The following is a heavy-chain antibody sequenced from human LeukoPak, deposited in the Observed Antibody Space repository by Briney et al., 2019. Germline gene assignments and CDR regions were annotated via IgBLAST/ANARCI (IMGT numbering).Heavy chain of an antibody. CDR3: VRDLSSGWAY. D-gene: IGHD3-22*01. J-gene: IGHJ4*01. V-gene: IGHV3-7*01. CDR1: GFSISNYW. Sequence: PGGSLRLSCVASGFSISNYWMGWARQAPGKGLEWVANVMKDGIDKYYVTSVRGRFSASRDNGKNSLSLQMNSLTVDDTARYYCVRDLSSGWAYWGQGTVVTVSS. CDR2: VMKDGIDK.